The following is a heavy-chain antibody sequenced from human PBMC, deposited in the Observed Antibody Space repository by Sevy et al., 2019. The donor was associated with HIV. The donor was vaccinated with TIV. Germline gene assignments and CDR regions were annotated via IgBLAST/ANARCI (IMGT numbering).Heavy chain of an antibody. J-gene: IGHJ4*02. CDR2: FSFGCGKI. CDR3: AREWCTKPHDY. D-gene: IGHD2-8*01. Sequence: GGCLRLSCAASGFTFSKYSMSWIRQTPGKGLEWVSTFSFGCGKINYADSVKGRFTISRDDSRNTFYLQMNSLGAEDTAIYYCAREWCTKPHDYWGQGTVVVVSS. V-gene: IGHV3-23*01. CDR1: GFTFSKYS.